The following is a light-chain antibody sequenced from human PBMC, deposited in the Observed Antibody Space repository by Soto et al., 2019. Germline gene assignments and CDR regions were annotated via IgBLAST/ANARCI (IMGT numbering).Light chain of an antibody. CDR3: QQYGTSIET. CDR2: NAS. J-gene: IGKJ1*01. Sequence: EIVLTQSPGTLSLSPGETATLSCRASQSLGTIYLAWYQQKPGQAPRLVIYNASRRATGIPDRFSGSGSGTDFSLTISRLEPEDFAAYYCQQYGTSIETFGQGTKVDIK. V-gene: IGKV3-20*01. CDR1: QSLGTIY.